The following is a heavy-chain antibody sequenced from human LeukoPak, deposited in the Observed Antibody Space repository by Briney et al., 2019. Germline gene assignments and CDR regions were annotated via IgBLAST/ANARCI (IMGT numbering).Heavy chain of an antibody. V-gene: IGHV4-59*01. CDR1: GGSISSYY. CDR3: ARDTRAYYYYGMDV. J-gene: IGHJ6*02. Sequence: PSETLSLTCTVSGGSISSYYWSWIRQPPGKGLEWIGYIYYSGSTNYNPSLKSRVTISVDTSKNQFSLKLSSVTAADTAVYYCARDTRAYYYYGMDVWGQGTTVTVSS. CDR2: IYYSGST.